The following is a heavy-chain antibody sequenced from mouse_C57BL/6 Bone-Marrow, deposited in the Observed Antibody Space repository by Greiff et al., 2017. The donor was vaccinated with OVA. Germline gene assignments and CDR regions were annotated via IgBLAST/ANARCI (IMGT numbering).Heavy chain of an antibody. V-gene: IGHV5-9-1*02. CDR3: TREGDYYGSILAY. Sequence: EVKLVESGEGLVKPGGSLKLSCAASGFTFSSYAMSWVRQTPEKRLEWVAYISSGGDYIYYADTVKGRFTISRDNARNTLYLQRSSRKSEDTDMYYCTREGDYYGSILAYWGQGTLVTVSA. CDR1: GFTFSSYA. J-gene: IGHJ3*01. CDR2: ISSGGDYI. D-gene: IGHD1-1*01.